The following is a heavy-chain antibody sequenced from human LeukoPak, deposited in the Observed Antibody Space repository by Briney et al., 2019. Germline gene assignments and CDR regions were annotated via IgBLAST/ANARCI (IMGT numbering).Heavy chain of an antibody. CDR3: AKDRTSQYNFWSGSYTQYYYYYMDV. CDR1: GFHFRTNA. Sequence: GGSLRLSCAASGFHFRTNAMSWVRQAPGKGLEWVSSMSNSGGHTYYADSVKGRFTISSDTSKNTLYLQMNSLRAEDTAVYYCAKDRTSQYNFWSGSYTQYYYYYMDVWGEGTTVTVSS. V-gene: IGHV3-23*01. CDR2: MSNSGGHT. D-gene: IGHD3-3*01. J-gene: IGHJ6*03.